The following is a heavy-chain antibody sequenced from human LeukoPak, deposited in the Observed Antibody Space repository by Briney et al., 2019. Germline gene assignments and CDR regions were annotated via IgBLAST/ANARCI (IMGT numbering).Heavy chain of an antibody. V-gene: IGHV4-34*01. CDR3: ARDPTTVVTLPYYFDF. J-gene: IGHJ4*02. CDR1: GGSFTGHH. CDR2: VNHRGTT. D-gene: IGHD4-23*01. Sequence: SETLSLTCAVYGGSFTGHHWNWIRQSAGKGLEWIGEVNHRGTTNYNPSLKSRVTISVDTPKNQFFLKLTSVTAADTAVYYCARDPTTVVTLPYYFDFWGQGTLVTVSS.